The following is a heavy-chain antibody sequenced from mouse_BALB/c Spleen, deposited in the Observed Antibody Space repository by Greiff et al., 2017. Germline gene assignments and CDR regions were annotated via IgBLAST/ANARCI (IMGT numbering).Heavy chain of an antibody. CDR1: GFDFSRYW. D-gene: IGHD2-1*01. Sequence: EVMLVESGGGLVQPGGSLKLSCAASGFDFSRYWMSWVRQAPGKGLEWIGEINPDSSTINYTPSLKDKFIISRDNAKNTLYLQMSKVRSEDTALYYCAHYGNYPDAMDYWGQGTSVTVSS. J-gene: IGHJ4*01. CDR3: AHYGNYPDAMDY. CDR2: INPDSSTI. V-gene: IGHV4-1*02.